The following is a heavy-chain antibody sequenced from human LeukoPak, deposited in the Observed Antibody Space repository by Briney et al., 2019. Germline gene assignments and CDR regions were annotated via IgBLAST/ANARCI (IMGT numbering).Heavy chain of an antibody. Sequence: GASVKVSCKASGYTFTSYGISWVRQAPGQGLEWMGWINPNSGGTNYAQKFQGRVTMTRDTSISTAYMELRSLRSDDTAVYYCARALYHTFDYWGQGTLVTVSS. D-gene: IGHD2-2*01. V-gene: IGHV1-2*02. CDR2: INPNSGGT. J-gene: IGHJ4*02. CDR1: GYTFTSYG. CDR3: ARALYHTFDY.